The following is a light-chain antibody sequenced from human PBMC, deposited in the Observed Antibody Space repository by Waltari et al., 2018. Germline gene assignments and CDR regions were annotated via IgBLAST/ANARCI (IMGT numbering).Light chain of an antibody. CDR3: QQSLNTPRT. Sequence: IHMTQSPSSLSAFVGERVTITCRASQSISSYVNWYQQKAGKAPQLLIYGASSLQSGVPSRFSGSGSGTDFTLTIRSLQPEDFATYYCQQSLNTPRTFGQGTKVEMK. CDR2: GAS. V-gene: IGKV1-39*01. J-gene: IGKJ1*01. CDR1: QSISSY.